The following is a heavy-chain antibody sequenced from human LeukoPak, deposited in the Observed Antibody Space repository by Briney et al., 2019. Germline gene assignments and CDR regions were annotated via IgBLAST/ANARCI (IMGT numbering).Heavy chain of an antibody. V-gene: IGHV1-2*02. Sequence: ASVKVSCKASGYTFTGYYMHWVRQAPGQGLEWMGWINPNSGGTNYAQKFQGRVTMTRDTSISTAYMELSSLRSEDTAVYYCATGAYIVVVPAAPGDRDAFDIWGQGTMVTVSS. D-gene: IGHD2-2*01. CDR1: GYTFTGYY. CDR3: ATGAYIVVVPAAPGDRDAFDI. CDR2: INPNSGGT. J-gene: IGHJ3*02.